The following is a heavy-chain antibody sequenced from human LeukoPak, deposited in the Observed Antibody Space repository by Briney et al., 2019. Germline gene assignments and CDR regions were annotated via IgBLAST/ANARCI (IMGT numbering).Heavy chain of an antibody. J-gene: IGHJ4*02. Sequence: PSETLSLTCTVSGGSLSSSSYYWGWIRQPPGKGLEWIGRIYTSGSTNYNPSLKSRVTMSVDTSKNQFSLKLSSVTAADTAVYYCASFETHRSSPVDYWGQGTLVTVSS. CDR1: GGSLSSSSYY. CDR3: ASFETHRSSPVDY. V-gene: IGHV4-39*07. CDR2: IYTSGST.